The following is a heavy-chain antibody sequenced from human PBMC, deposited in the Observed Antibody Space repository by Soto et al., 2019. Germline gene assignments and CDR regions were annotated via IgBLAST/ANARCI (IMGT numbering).Heavy chain of an antibody. D-gene: IGHD2-15*01. Sequence: TGGSLRLSCAASGFTFSSYGMHWVRQAPGKGLEWVAVISYDGSNKYYADSVKGRFTISRDNSKNTLYLQMNSLRAEDTAVYYRAKASVVVAAKGAVDYYYGMDVWGQGTTVTVSS. CDR3: AKASVVVAAKGAVDYYYGMDV. CDR1: GFTFSSYG. J-gene: IGHJ6*02. CDR2: ISYDGSNK. V-gene: IGHV3-30*18.